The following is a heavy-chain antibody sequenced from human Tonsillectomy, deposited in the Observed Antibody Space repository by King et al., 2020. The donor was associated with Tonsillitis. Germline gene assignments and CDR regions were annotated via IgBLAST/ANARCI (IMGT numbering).Heavy chain of an antibody. D-gene: IGHD6-13*01. J-gene: IGHJ6*02. V-gene: IGHV3-30*18. CDR2: ISSDGGDI. CDR1: GFTFSSYG. Sequence: VQLVESGGGVVQPGRSLRLSCAASGFTFSSYGIHWVRQAPGKGLEWVAVISSDGGDIYYTDSVKGRFTISRDNSKNTLYLQMNSLRAEDTAVYYCAKDQGLYSSSWYLSDYYYGMDVWGQGTTVTVSS. CDR3: AKDQGLYSSSWYLSDYYYGMDV.